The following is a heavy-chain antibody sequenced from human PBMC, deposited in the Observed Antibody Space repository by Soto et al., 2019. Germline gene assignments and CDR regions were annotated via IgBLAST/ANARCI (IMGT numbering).Heavy chain of an antibody. Sequence: GGSLSLSFAASGFTFIMSWMPWVRQVPGKGPEWVSRINDDGISTNYADSVKGRFTISRDNAKNTLYLQMNALRVEDTAVYYCTRGPRSTSTGTGAFWGQGTLVTVSS. J-gene: IGHJ4*02. CDR3: TRGPRSTSTGTGAF. D-gene: IGHD1-1*01. CDR2: INDDGIST. CDR1: GFTFIMSW. V-gene: IGHV3-74*01.